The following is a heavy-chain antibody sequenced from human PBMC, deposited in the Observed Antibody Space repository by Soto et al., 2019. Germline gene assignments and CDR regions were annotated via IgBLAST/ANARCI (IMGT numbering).Heavy chain of an antibody. D-gene: IGHD2-2*01. V-gene: IGHV4-30-4*08. J-gene: IGHJ4*02. CDR2: IYYSGST. Sequence: SETLSLTCTVSGGSISSSSYYWGWIRQPPGKGLEWIGYIYYSGSTYYNPSLKSRVTISVDTSKNQFSLKLSSVTAADTAVYYCASIGYCSSTSCYAGAPFDYWGQGTLVTVSS. CDR1: GGSISSSSYY. CDR3: ASIGYCSSTSCYAGAPFDY.